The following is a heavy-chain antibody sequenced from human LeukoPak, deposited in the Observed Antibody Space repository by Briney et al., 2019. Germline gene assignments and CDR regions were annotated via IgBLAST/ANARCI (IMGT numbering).Heavy chain of an antibody. Sequence: SETLSLICAVYGGSFSGYYWSWIRQPPGKGLEWIGEINHSGSTNYNSSLKSRVTISVDTSKNQFSLKLSSVTAADTAVYYCARGRQLGDWGQGTLVTVSS. V-gene: IGHV4-34*01. J-gene: IGHJ4*02. CDR2: INHSGST. CDR1: GGSFSGYY. CDR3: ARGRQLGD. D-gene: IGHD6-6*01.